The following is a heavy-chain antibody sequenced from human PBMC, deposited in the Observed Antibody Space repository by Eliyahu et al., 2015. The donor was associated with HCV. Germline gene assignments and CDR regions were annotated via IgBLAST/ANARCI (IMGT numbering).Heavy chain of an antibody. CDR2: IYSSGTT. D-gene: IGHD2-15*01. J-gene: IGHJ4*02. V-gene: IGHV4-39*01. CDR3: ARQVVAATLGEFDY. CDR1: GGSISSSSYY. Sequence: QLQLQESGPGLMRSSETLSLTCTVSGGSISSSSYYWGWIRQPPGKGLEWIVSIYSSGTTYYNPSLKSRVTKSVDSSKNQFSLRLSSVTAADTAVYYCARQVVAATLGEFDYWGQGILVLVSS.